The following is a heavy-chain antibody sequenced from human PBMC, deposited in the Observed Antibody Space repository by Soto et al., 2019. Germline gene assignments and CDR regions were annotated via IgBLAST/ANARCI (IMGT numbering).Heavy chain of an antibody. CDR1: GFSLSNARMG. CDR3: ARINDILTGFDY. Sequence: QVTLKESGPVLVKPTETLTLTCTVYGFSLSNARMGVSWIRQPPGKALEWLAHIFSNDEKSYSTSLKSRFTISKDTSKSQVVLTMTNLDPVDTATYYCARINDILTGFDYWGQGTLVTVSS. D-gene: IGHD3-9*01. V-gene: IGHV2-26*01. CDR2: IFSNDEK. J-gene: IGHJ4*02.